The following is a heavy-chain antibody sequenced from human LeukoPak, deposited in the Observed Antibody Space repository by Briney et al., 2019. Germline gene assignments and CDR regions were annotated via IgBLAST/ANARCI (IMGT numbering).Heavy chain of an antibody. CDR3: ARIGAGSSRDY. D-gene: IGHD6-13*01. CDR2: IVGSSST. CDR1: GFTFSSTA. J-gene: IGHJ4*02. Sequence: GSLRLSCAASGFTFSSTAMSWVRQAPGKGLEWVSSIVGSSSTYYADSLKGRFTISRDNAKNSLYLQMNSLRAEDTAVYYCARIGAGSSRDYWGQGTLVTVSS. V-gene: IGHV3-21*01.